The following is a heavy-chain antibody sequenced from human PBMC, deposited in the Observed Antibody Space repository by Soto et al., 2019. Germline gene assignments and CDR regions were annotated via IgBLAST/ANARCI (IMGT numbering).Heavy chain of an antibody. CDR1: GFTFSAFA. V-gene: IGHV3-73*01. D-gene: IGHD4-4*01. CDR2: IRSKANSYAT. Sequence: EVQLVESGGGLVQPGGSLKLSCAASGFTFSAFAMHWVRQASGKGLEWVGGIRSKANSYATAYAASVKGRFTIPRDDSKNTAYLQMNSLKTEDTAVYYCTMTTVTTSLDYWGQGTLVTVSS. CDR3: TMTTVTTSLDY. J-gene: IGHJ4*02.